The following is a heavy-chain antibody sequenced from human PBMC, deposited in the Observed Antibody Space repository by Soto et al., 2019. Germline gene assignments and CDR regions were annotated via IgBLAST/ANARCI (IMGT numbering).Heavy chain of an antibody. J-gene: IGHJ6*02. CDR1: GGSISSGGYY. Sequence: QVQLQESGPGLVKPSQTLSLTCTVSGGSISSGGYYWSWIRQHPGKGLEWIGYIYYSGSTYSNPSLKSRVTISVDTSKNQFSLKLSSVTAADTAVYYCARDSSQRGYNTDYYYYGMDVWGQGTTVTVSS. CDR2: IYYSGST. V-gene: IGHV4-31*03. CDR3: ARDSSQRGYNTDYYYYGMDV. D-gene: IGHD1-1*01.